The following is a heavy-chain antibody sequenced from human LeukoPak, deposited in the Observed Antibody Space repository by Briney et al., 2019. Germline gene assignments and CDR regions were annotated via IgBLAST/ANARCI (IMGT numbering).Heavy chain of an antibody. Sequence: AGGSLRLSCAASGFDFGSHAMTWVRQAPGKGLEWVSVVSGSGGSTYYADSVKGRFTISRDNSKNTLFLQMNSLRAEDSAVYYCAKDAYSSSYRLIGYWGQGTLVTVSS. CDR2: VSGSGGST. V-gene: IGHV3-23*01. CDR1: GFDFGSHA. J-gene: IGHJ4*02. D-gene: IGHD6-6*01. CDR3: AKDAYSSSYRLIGY.